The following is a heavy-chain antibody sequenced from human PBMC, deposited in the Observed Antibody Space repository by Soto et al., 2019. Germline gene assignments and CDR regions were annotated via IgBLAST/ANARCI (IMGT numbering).Heavy chain of an antibody. D-gene: IGHD6-6*01. CDR3: ARDIYSSSFYHYYSMDV. CDR1: GFTFSSYG. CDR2: IWYDGTAK. Sequence: QVQLVESGGGVVQPGRSLRLSCAASGFTFSSYGMHWVRQAPGKGLEWVAVIWYDGTAKYYADSVKGRFTISRDDSKNXPSLQMDSLRAEDTAVYYCARDIYSSSFYHYYSMDVWGQGTTVTVSS. V-gene: IGHV3-33*01. J-gene: IGHJ6*02.